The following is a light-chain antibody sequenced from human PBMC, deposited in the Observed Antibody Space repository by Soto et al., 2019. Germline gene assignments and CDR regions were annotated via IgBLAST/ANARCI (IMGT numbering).Light chain of an antibody. Sequence: DIQMTQSQSSLSASVGDRVSSTYRASQDIGTYLNWYQQKPGKAPKFLIYGASGLQSGVPSRFSGSASGTDFTLTINSLQPEDFATYYCQQSFTSSRTFGQGTKVDIK. J-gene: IGKJ1*01. CDR1: QDIGTY. CDR2: GAS. V-gene: IGKV1-39*01. CDR3: QQSFTSSRT.